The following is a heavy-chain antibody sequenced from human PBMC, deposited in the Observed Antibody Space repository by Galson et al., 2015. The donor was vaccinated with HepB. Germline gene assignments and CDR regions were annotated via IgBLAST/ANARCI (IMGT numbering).Heavy chain of an antibody. CDR1: GDSVSSNSAA. V-gene: IGHV6-1*01. CDR2: TYYRSKWYN. J-gene: IGHJ5*02. CDR3: ARDAGVLEWLFRGGFDP. D-gene: IGHD3-3*01. Sequence: CAISGDSVSSNSAAWNWIRQSPSRGLEWLGRTYYRSKWYNDYAVSVKSRITINPDTSKNQFSLQLNSVTPEDTAVYYCARDAGVLEWLFRGGFDPWGQGTLVTVSS.